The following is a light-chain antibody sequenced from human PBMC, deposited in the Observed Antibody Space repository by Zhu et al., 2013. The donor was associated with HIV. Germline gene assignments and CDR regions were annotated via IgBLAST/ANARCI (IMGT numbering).Light chain of an antibody. V-gene: IGKV4-1*01. CDR3: QKYNSAPFT. Sequence: DIVMTQSPDSLAVSLGERAAINCKSSQSVLYSSNNKNYLAWYQQKPGQPPKLLIYWASTRESGVPDRFSGSGSGTDFTLTISSLQPEDVATYYCQKYNSAPFTFGPGTKVDFK. CDR2: WAS. CDR1: QSVLYSSNNKNY. J-gene: IGKJ3*01.